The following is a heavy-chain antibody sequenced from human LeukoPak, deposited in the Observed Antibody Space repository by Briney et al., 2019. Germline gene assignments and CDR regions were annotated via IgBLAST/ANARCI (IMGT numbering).Heavy chain of an antibody. D-gene: IGHD2-15*01. CDR2: MNPNSGNT. Sequence: GASVKVSCKASGYTFTSYDINWVRQATGQGLEWMGWMNPNSGNTGYAQKFQGRVTMTRDTSTSTVYMELSSLRSEDTAVYYCARDIVVVVAALPYYYYGMDVWGQGTTVTVSS. CDR3: ARDIVVVVAALPYYYYGMDV. CDR1: GYTFTSYD. V-gene: IGHV1-8*01. J-gene: IGHJ6*02.